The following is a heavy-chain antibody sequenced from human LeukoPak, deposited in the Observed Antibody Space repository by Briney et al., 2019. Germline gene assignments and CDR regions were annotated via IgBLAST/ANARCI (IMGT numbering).Heavy chain of an antibody. V-gene: IGHV3-15*07. J-gene: IGHJ4*02. CDR1: GFTFSNAW. Sequence: GGSLRLSCAASGFTFSNAWMNWVRQAPGKGLEWVGRIKSKTDGGTTDYAAPVKGRFTISRDDSKNTLYLQMNSLKTKDTAVYYCTHLFGWLLYHFDYWGQGTLVTVSS. CDR2: IKSKTDGGTT. CDR3: THLFGWLLYHFDY. D-gene: IGHD3-3*01.